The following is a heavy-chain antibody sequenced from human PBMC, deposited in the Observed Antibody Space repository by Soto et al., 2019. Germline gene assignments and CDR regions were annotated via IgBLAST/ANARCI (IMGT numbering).Heavy chain of an antibody. D-gene: IGHD2-15*01. V-gene: IGHV1-69*12. CDR2: IIPIFGTA. Sequence: QVQLVQSGAEVKKPGSSVKVSCKASGGTFSSYAISWVRQAPGQGLEWMGGIIPIFGTANYAQKFQGRVTSTADESTSTAYMELSSLQYEDTAVYYCARSYCSGGRCYSENWFDPWGQGPLVTVSS. CDR3: ARSYCSGGRCYSENWFDP. CDR1: GGTFSSYA. J-gene: IGHJ5*02.